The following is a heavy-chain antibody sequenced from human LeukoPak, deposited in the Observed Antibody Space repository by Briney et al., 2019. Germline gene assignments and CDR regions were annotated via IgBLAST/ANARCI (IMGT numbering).Heavy chain of an antibody. Sequence: PGGSLRLSCAASGFTFSSYEMNWVRQAPGKGLEWVSYISSSGSTIYYADSVKGRFTISRDNAKNSLYLQMNSLRAEDTAVYYCARPYSSSWYRAFDIWGQGTMVTVSS. D-gene: IGHD6-13*01. CDR1: GFTFSSYE. CDR3: ARPYSSSWYRAFDI. CDR2: ISSSGSTI. J-gene: IGHJ3*02. V-gene: IGHV3-48*03.